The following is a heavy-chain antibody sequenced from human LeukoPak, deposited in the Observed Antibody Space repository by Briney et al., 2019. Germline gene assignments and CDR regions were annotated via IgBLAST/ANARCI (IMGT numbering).Heavy chain of an antibody. D-gene: IGHD5-18*01. CDR1: GGSFSGYY. CDR3: ARERDTARLFDP. J-gene: IGHJ5*02. Sequence: SETLSLTCAVYGGSFSGYYWSWIRQPPGKGLEWIGEINHSGSTNYNPSLKSRVTISVDTSKNQFSLKLSSVTAADTAVYHCARERDTARLFDPWGQGTLVTVSS. CDR2: INHSGST. V-gene: IGHV4-34*09.